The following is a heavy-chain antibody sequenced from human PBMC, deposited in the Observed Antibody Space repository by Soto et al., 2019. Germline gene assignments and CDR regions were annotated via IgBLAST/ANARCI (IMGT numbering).Heavy chain of an antibody. CDR3: AKDLHWFAMDV. J-gene: IGHJ6*02. CDR2: ISGSEDNI. D-gene: IGHD3-10*01. CDR1: GFPFSIYY. Sequence: EVQLLESGGGLVQPGGSLRLSCVASGFPFSIYYMDWVRQAPGRGLEWVAVISGSEDNIHYADSVKGRFTISRDNSMNTLYLQMNSLRADDTAIYYCAKDLHWFAMDVWGQGTTVTVSS. V-gene: IGHV3-23*01.